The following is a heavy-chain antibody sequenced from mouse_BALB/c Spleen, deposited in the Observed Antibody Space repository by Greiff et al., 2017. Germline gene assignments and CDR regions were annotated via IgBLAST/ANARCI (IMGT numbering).Heavy chain of an antibody. CDR3: ATARATTWFAY. Sequence: GVDFSRYWMSWVRQAPGKGLEWIGEINPDSSTINYTPSLKDKFIISRDNAKNTLYLQMSKVRSEDTALYYCATARATTWFAYWGQGTLVTVSA. V-gene: IGHV4-1*02. CDR1: GVDFSRYW. D-gene: IGHD3-1*01. CDR2: INPDSSTI. J-gene: IGHJ3*01.